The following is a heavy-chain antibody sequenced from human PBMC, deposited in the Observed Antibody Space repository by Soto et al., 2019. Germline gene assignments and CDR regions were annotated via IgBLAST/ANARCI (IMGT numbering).Heavy chain of an antibody. V-gene: IGHV1-2*04. CDR1: GYTFTGYY. D-gene: IGHD6-6*01. CDR2: INPNSGGT. J-gene: IGHJ6*02. CDR3: ARAIARVYYGMDV. Sequence: ASVKVSCKASGYTFTGYYMHCVRQAPGQGLEWMGWINPNSGGTNYAQKFQGWVTMTRDTSISTAYMELSRLRSDDTAVYYCARAIARVYYGMDVWGQGTTVTVSS.